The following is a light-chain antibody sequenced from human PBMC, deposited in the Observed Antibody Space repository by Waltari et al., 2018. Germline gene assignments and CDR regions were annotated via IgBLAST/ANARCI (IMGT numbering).Light chain of an antibody. J-gene: IGKJ1*01. Sequence: DIQMTQSPSTLSASVGDRVTITCRASQSISSWLAWYQKKQGKAPKVLIYKASSLESGVPSRFIGSGSGTESTLLISNLQPDDFATFYFQQYNSYSGTFGQGTKVEIK. V-gene: IGKV1-5*03. CDR3: QQYNSYSGT. CDR2: KAS. CDR1: QSISSW.